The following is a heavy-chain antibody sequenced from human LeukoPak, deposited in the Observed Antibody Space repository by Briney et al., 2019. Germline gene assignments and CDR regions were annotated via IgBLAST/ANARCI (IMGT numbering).Heavy chain of an antibody. D-gene: IGHD1-26*01. CDR3: ARDHGGATPRTDY. CDR1: GFTFSSYA. V-gene: IGHV3-30*04. Sequence: GRSLRLSCAASGFTFSSYAMHWVRQAPGKGLEWVAVISYDGSNKYYADSVKGRFTISRDNSKNTLYLQMNSLRAEDTAVYYCARDHGGATPRTDYWGQGTLVTVSS. J-gene: IGHJ4*02. CDR2: ISYDGSNK.